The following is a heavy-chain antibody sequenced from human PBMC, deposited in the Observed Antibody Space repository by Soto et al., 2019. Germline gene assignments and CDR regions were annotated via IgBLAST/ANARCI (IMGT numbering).Heavy chain of an antibody. CDR3: ARRRGGSYYELGYFDY. Sequence: QLQLQESGPGLVKPSETLSLTCTVSGGSISSSSYYWGWIRQPPGKGLEWIGSIYYSGSTYYNPSLKSRVTISVDTSKNQFSLKLSSVTAADTAVYYCARRRGGSYYELGYFDYWGQGTLVTVSS. CDR2: IYYSGST. D-gene: IGHD1-26*01. V-gene: IGHV4-39*01. CDR1: GGSISSSSYY. J-gene: IGHJ4*02.